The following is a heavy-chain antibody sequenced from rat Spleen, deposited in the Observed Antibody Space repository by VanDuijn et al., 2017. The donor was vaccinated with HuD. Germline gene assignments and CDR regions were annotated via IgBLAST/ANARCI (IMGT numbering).Heavy chain of an antibody. Sequence: EVQLVESGGGLVQPGRSLKLSCEASGFTFRNFDMAWVRQAPTKGLEWVASISPSGVTYYRDSVKGRFTVSRENAKSTLYFLIDSLRSEDTATYYCVRQDTSVYSNWFTYWGQGTLVTVSS. J-gene: IGHJ3*01. CDR1: GFTFRNFD. V-gene: IGHV5-25*01. CDR2: ISPSGVT. CDR3: VRQDTSVYSNWFTY. D-gene: IGHD4-4*01.